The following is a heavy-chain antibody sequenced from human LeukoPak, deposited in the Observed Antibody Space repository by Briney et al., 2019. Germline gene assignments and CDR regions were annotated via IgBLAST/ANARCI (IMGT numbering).Heavy chain of an antibody. CDR3: ATSPVGTTTPYYFDY. J-gene: IGHJ4*02. CDR1: GFSFSSYW. V-gene: IGHV3-74*01. CDR2: INTDGSSA. Sequence: PGGSLRLSCAASGFSFSSYWMHWVRQAPAKGLVWVSRINTDGSSAIYADSVKGRFTISRDNAKNTLFLQMNSLRAEDTAVYYCATSPVGTTTPYYFDYWGQGTLVTVSS. D-gene: IGHD1-26*01.